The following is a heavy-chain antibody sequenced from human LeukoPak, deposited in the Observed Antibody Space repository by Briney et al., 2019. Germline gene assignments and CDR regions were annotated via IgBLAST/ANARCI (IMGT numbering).Heavy chain of an antibody. J-gene: IGHJ6*03. D-gene: IGHD3-3*01. V-gene: IGHV1-69*05. CDR3: ARERRITIFGVVIYYYYYMDV. CDR1: GGTFSSYA. CDR2: IIPIFGTA. Sequence: ASVKVSCKASGGTFSSYAISWVRQAPGQGLEWMGRIIPIFGTANYAQKFQGRVTITTDESTSTAYMELSSLRSEDTAAYYCARERRITIFGVVIYYYYYMDVWGKGTTVTVSS.